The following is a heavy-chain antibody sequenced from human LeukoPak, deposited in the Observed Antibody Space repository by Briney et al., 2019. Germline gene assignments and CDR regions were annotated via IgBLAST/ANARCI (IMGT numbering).Heavy chain of an antibody. D-gene: IGHD2-15*01. J-gene: IGHJ5*02. CDR1: GYTLTELS. Sequence: ASVKVSCKVSGYTLTELSMHWVRQAPGKGLEWMGWISAYNGNTNYAQKLQGRVTMTTDTSTSTAYMELRSLRSDDTAVYYCARDLGADIVVVVAATFWIDPWGQGTLVTVSS. CDR2: ISAYNGNT. CDR3: ARDLGADIVVVVAATFWIDP. V-gene: IGHV1-18*01.